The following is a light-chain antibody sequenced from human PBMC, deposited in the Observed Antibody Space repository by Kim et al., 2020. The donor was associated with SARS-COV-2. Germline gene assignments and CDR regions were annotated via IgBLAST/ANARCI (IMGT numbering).Light chain of an antibody. CDR3: QQYRSYWT. CDR2: DAS. J-gene: IGKJ1*01. V-gene: IGKV1-5*01. CDR1: QSITTW. Sequence: DIQMTQSPSTLSASVGDRVTITCRASQSITTWLAWYQQKAGKAPKVLIYDASSLESGVPSRFSGSGSGTEFTLTINGLQPDDFATYYCQQYRSYWTFGQGTKVDI.